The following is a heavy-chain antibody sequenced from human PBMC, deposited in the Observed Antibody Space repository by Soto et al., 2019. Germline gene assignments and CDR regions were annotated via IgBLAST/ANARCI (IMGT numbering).Heavy chain of an antibody. Sequence: PSETLSLTCTVSGGSITGYYWSWIRQPPGKGLEWIGYIYYSGTTSYNPSLYSRVTMSVDTSKNQFSLRVHSVTAADTAVYYCARESYFGSGATFVAYWGKGTRVTVSS. V-gene: IGHV4-59*01. CDR1: GGSITGYY. D-gene: IGHD3-10*01. CDR2: IYYSGTT. J-gene: IGHJ4*02. CDR3: ARESYFGSGATFVAY.